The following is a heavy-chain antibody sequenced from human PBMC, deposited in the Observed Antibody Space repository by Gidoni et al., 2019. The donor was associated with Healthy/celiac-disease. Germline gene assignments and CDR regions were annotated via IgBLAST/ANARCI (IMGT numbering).Heavy chain of an antibody. CDR3: ARDGSAVVEGVSIWYYYYGMDV. D-gene: IGHD3-10*01. Sequence: QVQLVQSGAEVKKPGASVKVSCKASGYTFTSSGISWVRQAPGQGLEWMGWISAYNGNTNYAQKLQGRVTMTTDTSTSTAYMELRSLRSDDTAVYYCARDGSAVVEGVSIWYYYYGMDVWGQGTTVTVSS. CDR2: ISAYNGNT. V-gene: IGHV1-18*01. CDR1: GYTFTSSG. J-gene: IGHJ6*02.